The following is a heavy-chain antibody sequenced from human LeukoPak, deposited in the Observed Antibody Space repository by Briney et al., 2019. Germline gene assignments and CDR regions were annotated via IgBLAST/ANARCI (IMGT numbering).Heavy chain of an antibody. Sequence: GASVKVSCKASGYTFTGYYMHWVRQAPGQGLEWMGWINPNSGGTNYAQKFQGRVTMTRDTSISTAYMELSRLRSDDTAVYYCARERGWHYDSSGYSRLSYYFDYWGQGTLVTVSS. CDR2: INPNSGGT. J-gene: IGHJ4*02. CDR3: ARERGWHYDSSGYSRLSYYFDY. V-gene: IGHV1-2*02. D-gene: IGHD3-22*01. CDR1: GYTFTGYY.